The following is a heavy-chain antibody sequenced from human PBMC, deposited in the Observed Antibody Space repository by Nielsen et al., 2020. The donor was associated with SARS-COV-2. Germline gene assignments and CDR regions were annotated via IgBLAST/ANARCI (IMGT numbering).Heavy chain of an antibody. CDR2: INPNSGGT. V-gene: IGHV1-18*01. CDR3: ARGGSVVVTAITYYYYYYGMDV. J-gene: IGHJ6*02. Sequence: VRQMPGKGLEWMGWINPNSGGTNYAQKLQGRVTMTTDTSTSTAYMELSSLRSEDTAVYYCARGGSVVVTAITYYYYYYGMDVWGQGTTVTVSS. D-gene: IGHD2-21*02.